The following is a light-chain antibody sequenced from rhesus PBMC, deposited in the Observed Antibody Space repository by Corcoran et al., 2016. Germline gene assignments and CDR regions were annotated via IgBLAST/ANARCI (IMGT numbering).Light chain of an antibody. CDR3: GQGAHLPYS. V-gene: IGKV2-64*01. Sequence: DVVMTQSPLSLPITPGQPASISCRSSQSLVHSNGNTYLSWYQQKPGQPPKLLIYQVSNRYSGVPERFSGSGAGTDFTLKISRVTAGDVGVYYCGQGAHLPYSFGQGTKVEIK. J-gene: IGKJ2*01. CDR2: QVS. CDR1: QSLVHSNGNTY.